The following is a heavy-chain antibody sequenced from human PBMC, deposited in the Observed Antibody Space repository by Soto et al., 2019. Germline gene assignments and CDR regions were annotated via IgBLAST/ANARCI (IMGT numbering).Heavy chain of an antibody. Sequence: EVQLVESGGGLVQPGGSLRLSCAASGFTVSSNYMSWVRQAPGKGLEWVSIIYSSGSTYYADSVKGRFTISRDNSKNTLYFQMNSLRAEDTAVYYCARGVVGYSYGSGYDYWGQGTLVTVSS. CDR1: GFTVSSNY. CDR3: ARGVVGYSYGSGYDY. CDR2: IYSSGST. D-gene: IGHD5-18*01. J-gene: IGHJ4*02. V-gene: IGHV3-66*01.